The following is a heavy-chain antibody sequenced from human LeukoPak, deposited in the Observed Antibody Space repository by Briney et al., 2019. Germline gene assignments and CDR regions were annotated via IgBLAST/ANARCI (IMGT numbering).Heavy chain of an antibody. Sequence: PGGSLRLSCAASGFTFSSYWMSWVRQAPGKGLEWVAVISYDGSNKYYADSVKGRFTISRDNSKNTLYLQMNSLRAEDTAVYYCARERQWLTHAFDIWGQGTMVTVSS. CDR2: ISYDGSNK. CDR3: ARERQWLTHAFDI. D-gene: IGHD6-19*01. J-gene: IGHJ3*02. CDR1: GFTFSSYW. V-gene: IGHV3-30*03.